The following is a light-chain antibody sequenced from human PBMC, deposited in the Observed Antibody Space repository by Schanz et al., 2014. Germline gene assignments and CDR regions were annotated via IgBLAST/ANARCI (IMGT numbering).Light chain of an antibody. Sequence: EVVLTQSPATLSLSPGERATLSCRASQSVGNSLAWYQHKPGQAPRLLIYDASNRATGIPARFSGSGSGTDFTLTISSLEPEDFAVYYCQQRSVWPLTFGGGTKVEIK. CDR2: DAS. J-gene: IGKJ4*01. CDR1: QSVGNS. CDR3: QQRSVWPLT. V-gene: IGKV3-11*01.